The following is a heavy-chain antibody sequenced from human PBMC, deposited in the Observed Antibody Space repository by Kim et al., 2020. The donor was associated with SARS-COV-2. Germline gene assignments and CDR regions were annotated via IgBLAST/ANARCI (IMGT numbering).Heavy chain of an antibody. J-gene: IGHJ6*01. V-gene: IGHV4-34*01. CDR1: GGSFSGYY. D-gene: IGHD2-2*01. CDR2: INPSGST. CDR3: AREVLGYCTSTSCYYGMDV. Sequence: SETLSLTCAVYGGSFSGYYWNWIRQPPGKGLEWIGEINPSGSTNYSPSLKSRITMSVDPSKNQFSLKLSSVTAADTAVYFCAREVLGYCTSTSCYYGMDV.